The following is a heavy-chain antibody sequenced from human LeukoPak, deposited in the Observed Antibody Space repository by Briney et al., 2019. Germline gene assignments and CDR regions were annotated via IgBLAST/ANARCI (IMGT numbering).Heavy chain of an antibody. Sequence: GGSLTLSCAPPGFTFSSYWMNWVRPAPGKGLEWVANIKQVGSENYYVASVKGRFTITRDNAKSSLYLQMNSLRVEDTDVYYCATSRTLDHWGQGTLVTVSS. J-gene: IGHJ4*02. CDR1: GFTFSSYW. CDR2: IKQVGSEN. CDR3: ATSRTLDH. V-gene: IGHV3-7*05.